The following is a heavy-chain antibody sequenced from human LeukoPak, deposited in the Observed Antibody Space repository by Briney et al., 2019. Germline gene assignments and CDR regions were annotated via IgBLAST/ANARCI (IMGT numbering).Heavy chain of an antibody. D-gene: IGHD6-19*01. CDR2: FDPEDGET. CDR3: ATGIAVAPGAFDI. Sequence: ASVKVSCKASGYTFTSYGISWVRQAPGQGLEWMGGFDPEDGETIYAQKFQGRVTMTEDTSTDTAYMELSSLRSEDTAVYYCATGIAVAPGAFDIWGQGTMVTVSS. J-gene: IGHJ3*02. V-gene: IGHV1-24*01. CDR1: GYTFTSYG.